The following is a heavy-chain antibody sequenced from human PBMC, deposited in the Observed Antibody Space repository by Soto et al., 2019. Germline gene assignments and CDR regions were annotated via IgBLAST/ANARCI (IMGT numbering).Heavy chain of an antibody. Sequence: DLVKRSCKASGYSFSKFNIHRLRQAPGQRLEWMGLISGGVGGMGSSQKFQGRLTITRYESANRVDWELSSMGPEDTAVYYCARARDVATGCLTWFDPSGQGTLVTVSS. CDR1: GYSFSKFN. CDR3: ARARDVATGCLTWFDP. V-gene: IGHV1-3*01. D-gene: IGHD6-13*01. J-gene: IGHJ5*02. CDR2: ISGGVGGM.